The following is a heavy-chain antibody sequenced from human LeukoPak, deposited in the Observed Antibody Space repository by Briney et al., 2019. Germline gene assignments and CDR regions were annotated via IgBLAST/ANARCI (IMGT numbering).Heavy chain of an antibody. J-gene: IGHJ6*02. D-gene: IGHD3-22*01. V-gene: IGHV3-74*01. Sequence: GGSLTLSRAASGFTISSHWMYWVRQVPGKGLVWVSRIKKDGSDTTYADPVKGRFTISRDNAKNTLYLQMNSLRAEDTAVYYCATDMGDDTSGSYRFGLDVWGLGTTVTVSS. CDR3: ATDMGDDTSGSYRFGLDV. CDR2: IKKDGSDT. CDR1: GFTISSHW.